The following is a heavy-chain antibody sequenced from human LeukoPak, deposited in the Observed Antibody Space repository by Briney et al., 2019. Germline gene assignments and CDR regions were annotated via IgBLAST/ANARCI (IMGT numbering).Heavy chain of an antibody. D-gene: IGHD3-10*01. CDR2: ISSSGSTI. Sequence: GGSLRLSCAASGFTFSNYEMHWVRQAPGKGLEWVSYISSSGSTIYYADSVKGRFTISRDNAKNSLYLQMNSLRAEDTAVYYCARDYYGSGYFDYWGQGTLVTVSS. CDR1: GFTFSNYE. CDR3: ARDYYGSGYFDY. J-gene: IGHJ4*02. V-gene: IGHV3-48*03.